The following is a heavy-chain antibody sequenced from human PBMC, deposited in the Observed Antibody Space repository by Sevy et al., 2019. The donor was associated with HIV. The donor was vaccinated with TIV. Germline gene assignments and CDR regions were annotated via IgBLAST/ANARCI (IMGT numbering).Heavy chain of an antibody. Sequence: GGSLRLSCAASGFTFSSYSMNWVRQAPGKGLEWVSSISSSSSYIYYADSVKGRFTISRDNAKNSLYLQMNSLRAEDTAVYYCASGRVGYYGSGTPQGDYYYYGMDVWGQGPTVTVSS. J-gene: IGHJ6*02. CDR2: ISSSSSYI. V-gene: IGHV3-21*01. CDR3: ASGRVGYYGSGTPQGDYYYYGMDV. CDR1: GFTFSSYS. D-gene: IGHD3-10*01.